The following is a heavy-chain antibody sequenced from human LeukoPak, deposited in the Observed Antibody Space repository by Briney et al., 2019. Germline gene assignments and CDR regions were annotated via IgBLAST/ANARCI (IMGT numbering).Heavy chain of an antibody. V-gene: IGHV4-39*07. CDR3: ARDWSMIVVVRLGDAFDI. Sequence: SETLSLTCTVSGGSISSSSYYWGWIRQPPGKGLEWIGSIYYSGSTYYNPSLKSRVTISVDTSKHQFSLKLSSVTAADTAVYYCARDWSMIVVVRLGDAFDIWGQGTMVTVSS. CDR1: GGSISSSSYY. CDR2: IYYSGST. J-gene: IGHJ3*02. D-gene: IGHD3-22*01.